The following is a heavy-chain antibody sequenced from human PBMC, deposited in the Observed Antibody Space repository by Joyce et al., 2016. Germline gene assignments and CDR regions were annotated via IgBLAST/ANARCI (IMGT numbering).Heavy chain of an antibody. CDR3: ARGPGYCSTTTCSPGDGMDV. D-gene: IGHD2-2*01. CDR1: GFTFSDYY. J-gene: IGHJ6*02. Sequence: QVQLVESGGGLVKPGGSLRLSCAASGFTFSDYYMSWIRQAPGKGLEWVSYIRSTGSTIYYADSVKGRFTMSRNNAKNSLYMQMNSLRAEDTAVYYCARGPGYCSTTTCSPGDGMDVWGQGTTVTVSS. CDR2: IRSTGSTI. V-gene: IGHV3-11*01.